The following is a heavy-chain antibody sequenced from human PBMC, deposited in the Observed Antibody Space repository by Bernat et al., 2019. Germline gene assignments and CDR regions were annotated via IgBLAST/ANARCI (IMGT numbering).Heavy chain of an antibody. CDR3: TRSGELHERAGCFDS. D-gene: IGHD3-10*01. J-gene: IGHJ4*01. V-gene: IGHV6-1*01. Sequence: QVQLQQSGPGLVKPSQTLSLTCAISGDSVSSNSAAWNWIRQSPSRGLEWLGRTYYRSKWYNDYAVSLKSRITINSDTSKNQFSLQLNSVTPEDTVVYYYTRSGELHERAGCFDSWDAGTLVIVSS. CDR1: GDSVSSNSAA. CDR2: TYYRSKWYN.